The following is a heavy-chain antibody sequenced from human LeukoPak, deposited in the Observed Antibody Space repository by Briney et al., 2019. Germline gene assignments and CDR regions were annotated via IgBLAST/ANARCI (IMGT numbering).Heavy chain of an antibody. D-gene: IGHD6-13*01. CDR2: ISYDGSNK. J-gene: IGHJ4*02. Sequence: HPGGSLRLSCAASGFTFSSYGMHWVRQAPGKGLEWVAVISYDGSNKYYADSVKGRFTISRDNSKNTLYLQMNSLRAEDTAVYYCAKAPIAAAGIFDYWGQGTLVTVSS. V-gene: IGHV3-30*18. CDR3: AKAPIAAAGIFDY. CDR1: GFTFSSYG.